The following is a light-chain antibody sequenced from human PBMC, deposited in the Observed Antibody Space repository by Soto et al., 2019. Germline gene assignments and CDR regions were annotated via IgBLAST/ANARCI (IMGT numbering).Light chain of an antibody. Sequence: DIQMTQSPSTLSASVGDRVTITCRASQSIGSWLAWYQQKPGKPPKVLIYDASSLESGVPSRFSGSGSGTEFTLTISSLQPDDFATYYCQQYSSYQWTFGQGTKVDSK. V-gene: IGKV1-5*01. CDR1: QSIGSW. CDR2: DAS. CDR3: QQYSSYQWT. J-gene: IGKJ1*01.